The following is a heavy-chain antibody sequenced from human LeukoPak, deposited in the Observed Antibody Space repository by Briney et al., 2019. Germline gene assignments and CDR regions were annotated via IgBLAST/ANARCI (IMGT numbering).Heavy chain of an antibody. CDR2: IYYSGST. CDR3: ARSERYYDFWSGYSSFDY. Sequence: NPSETLSLTCTVSGDSISSGDYYWSWIRQPPGKGLEWIGYIYYSGSTYYNPSLKSRVTISVDTSKNQFSLKLSSVTAADTAVYYCARSERYYDFWSGYSSFDYWGQGTLVTVSS. CDR1: GDSISSGDYY. J-gene: IGHJ4*02. D-gene: IGHD3-3*01. V-gene: IGHV4-30-4*01.